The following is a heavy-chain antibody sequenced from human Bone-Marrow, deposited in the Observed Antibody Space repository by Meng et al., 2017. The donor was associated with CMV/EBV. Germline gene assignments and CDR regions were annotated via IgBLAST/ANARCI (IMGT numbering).Heavy chain of an antibody. CDR2: ISSSSSTI. CDR3: SRDAGDYEYGMDV. V-gene: IGHV3-48*04. CDR1: GFTFSSYS. Sequence: GGSLRLSCAASGFTFSSYSMNWVRQAPGKGLEWVSYISSSSSTIYYADSVKGRFTISRDNAKNSLYLQMNSLGAEDTAVYYCSRDAGDYEYGMDVWGQGTTVTVSS. J-gene: IGHJ6*02.